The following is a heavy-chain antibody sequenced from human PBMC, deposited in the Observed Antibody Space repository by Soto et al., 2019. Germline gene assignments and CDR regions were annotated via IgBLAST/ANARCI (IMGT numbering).Heavy chain of an antibody. CDR1: GFVFRTYW. CDR3: AGSGRQWFGGTLSYYFDF. J-gene: IGHJ4*02. Sequence: PGGSLRLSCAASGFVFRTYWMSWVRQAPGKGLEWVANIKEDGSEANYVDSVKGRFAVSRDKDTNSLYLQLNSLTPEDTAVYYCAGSGRQWFGGTLSYYFDFWGQGTLVTVSS. CDR2: IKEDGSEA. D-gene: IGHD3-10*01. V-gene: IGHV3-7*01.